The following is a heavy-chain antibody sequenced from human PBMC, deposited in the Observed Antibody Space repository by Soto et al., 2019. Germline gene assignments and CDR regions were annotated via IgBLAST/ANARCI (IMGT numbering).Heavy chain of an antibody. CDR3: ARRYGSCIDI. CDR1: GGSISSYY. J-gene: IGHJ3*02. Sequence: QVQLQESGPGLVKPSETLSLTCTVSGGSISSYYWSWIRQPPGKGLEWIGDIYYSGRTNYNPSLKSRVTISGDTAKNQFSLRPSSVIAADTAVYYCARRYGSCIDIWGQGKRVTVSS. V-gene: IGHV4-59*08. D-gene: IGHD3-10*01. CDR2: IYYSGRT.